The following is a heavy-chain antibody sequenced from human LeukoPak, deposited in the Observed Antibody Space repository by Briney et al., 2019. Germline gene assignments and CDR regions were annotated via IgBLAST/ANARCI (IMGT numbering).Heavy chain of an antibody. V-gene: IGHV3-7*01. CDR3: ARDSAAAAGTPDY. Sequence: GGSPRLSCAASGFTFSSYWMSWVRQAPGKGLEWVANIKQDGSEKYYVDSVKGRFTISRDNAKNSLYLQMNSLRAEDTAVYYCARDSAAAAGTPDYWGQGTLVTVSS. CDR1: GFTFSSYW. D-gene: IGHD6-13*01. J-gene: IGHJ4*02. CDR2: IKQDGSEK.